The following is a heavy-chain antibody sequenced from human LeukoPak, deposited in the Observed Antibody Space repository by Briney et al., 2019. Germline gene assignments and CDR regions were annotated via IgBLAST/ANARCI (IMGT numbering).Heavy chain of an antibody. CDR2: ISYDGSNK. CDR3: ARSFYDILIGYYQYFDY. Sequence: GRSLRLSCAASGFTFSSYGMHWVRRAPGKELEWVAVISYDGSNKYYADSVKGRFTISRDNSKNTLYIQMNSLRAEDTAVYYCARSFYDILIGYYQYFDYWGQGTLVTVSS. V-gene: IGHV3-30*03. D-gene: IGHD3-9*01. CDR1: GFTFSSYG. J-gene: IGHJ4*02.